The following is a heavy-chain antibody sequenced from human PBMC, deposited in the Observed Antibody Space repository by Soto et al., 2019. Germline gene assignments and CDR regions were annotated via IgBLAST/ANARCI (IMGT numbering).Heavy chain of an antibody. CDR2: SIPIIGTA. CDR1: GYTFTGYY. V-gene: IGHV1-69*13. J-gene: IGHJ4*02. D-gene: IGHD3-10*01. Sequence: SVKVSCKASGYTFTGYYMHWVRQAPAQGLEWMGGSIPIIGTANYAQKFQGRVTITADEATSTAYMELRSLRSEDTAVYYCATPTPLRRAMITNINLDFWGQGTTDTVSS. CDR3: ATPTPLRRAMITNINLDF.